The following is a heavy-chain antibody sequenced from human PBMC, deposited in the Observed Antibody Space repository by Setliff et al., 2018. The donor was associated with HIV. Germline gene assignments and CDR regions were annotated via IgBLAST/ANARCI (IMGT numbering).Heavy chain of an antibody. V-gene: IGHV3-23*01. D-gene: IGHD6-19*01. CDR3: TAVPGGGWDGYFSKY. CDR1: GFTFRDFA. Sequence: PGGSLRLSCAASGFTFRDFALNWVRQAPGKGLEWVSSISGGGGGRYYADSVKGRFTISRDDLANIVSLEMTSLRGEDTAVYYCTAVPGGGWDGYFSKYWGQGALVTSPQ. CDR2: ISGGGGGR. J-gene: IGHJ4*02.